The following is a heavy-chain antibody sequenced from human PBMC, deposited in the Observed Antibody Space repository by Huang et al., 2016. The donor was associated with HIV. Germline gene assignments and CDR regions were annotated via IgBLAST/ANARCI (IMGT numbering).Heavy chain of an antibody. D-gene: IGHD6-19*01. CDR1: GFTFRDHP. Sequence: VQPGRSLRLSCAVSGFTFRDHPMHWVRQAPGKGLGWVAVISFDGRNKFYADFVRGRFTISRDNSKNILYLQLNSLTPADTSIYYCARDTTTVAGLDFWGQGALVTVSS. V-gene: IGHV3-30*14. CDR3: ARDTTTVAGLDF. J-gene: IGHJ4*02. CDR2: ISFDGRNK.